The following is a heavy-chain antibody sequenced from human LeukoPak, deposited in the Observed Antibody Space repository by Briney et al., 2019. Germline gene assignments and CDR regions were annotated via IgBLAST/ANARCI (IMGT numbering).Heavy chain of an antibody. J-gene: IGHJ4*02. Sequence: GGSLRLSCGASGFTFSRYWMSRVRQAPGKGLEWVANIKQGGSGKYYVDSVKGRFTISRDNAKSSLYLQMNSLRAEDTAVYYCARGGYCSSTSCYCDYWGQGALVTVSS. CDR3: ARGGYCSSTSCYCDY. CDR2: IKQGGSGK. V-gene: IGHV3-7*01. CDR1: GFTFSRYW. D-gene: IGHD2-2*01.